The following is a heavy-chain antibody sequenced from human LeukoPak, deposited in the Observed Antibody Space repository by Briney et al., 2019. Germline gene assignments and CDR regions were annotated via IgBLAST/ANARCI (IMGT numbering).Heavy chain of an antibody. J-gene: IGHJ6*03. Sequence: GGSLRLSCAASGFTFSSYGMHWVRQAPGKGLEWVAFIRYDGSNKYYADSVKGRFAISRDNSKNTRYLQMNSLRAEDTAVYYCARETIFGVVIPSYYYYYYMDVWGKGTTVTVSS. CDR2: IRYDGSNK. V-gene: IGHV3-30*02. D-gene: IGHD3-3*01. CDR3: ARETIFGVVIPSYYYYYYMDV. CDR1: GFTFSSYG.